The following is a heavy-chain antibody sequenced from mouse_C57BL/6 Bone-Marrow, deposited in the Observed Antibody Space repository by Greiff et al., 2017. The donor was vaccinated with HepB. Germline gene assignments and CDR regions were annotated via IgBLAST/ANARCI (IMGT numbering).Heavy chain of an antibody. CDR3: TRGWLLRCYAMDY. V-gene: IGHV1-15*01. J-gene: IGHJ4*01. D-gene: IGHD2-3*01. CDR2: IDPETGGT. Sequence: VQLQQSGAELVRPGASVTLSCKASGYTFTDYEMHWVKQTPVHGLEWIGAIDPETGGTAYNQKFKGKAILTADKSSSTAYMELRSLTSEDSAVYYCTRGWLLRCYAMDYWGQGTSVTVSS. CDR1: GYTFTDYE.